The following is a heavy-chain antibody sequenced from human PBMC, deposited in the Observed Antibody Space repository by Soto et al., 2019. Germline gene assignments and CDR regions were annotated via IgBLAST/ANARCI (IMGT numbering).Heavy chain of an antibody. CDR1: GFTFSNAW. V-gene: IGHV3-15*07. CDR2: IKSKTDGGTT. CDR3: TTDPYYYDSSGYYYDNFDY. Sequence: GSLRLSCAASGFTFSNAWMNWVRQAPGKGLEWVGRIKSKTDGGTTDYAAPVKGRFTISRDDSKNTLYLQMNSLKTEDTAVYYCTTDPYYYDSSGYYYDNFDYWGQGTLVTVSS. J-gene: IGHJ4*02. D-gene: IGHD3-22*01.